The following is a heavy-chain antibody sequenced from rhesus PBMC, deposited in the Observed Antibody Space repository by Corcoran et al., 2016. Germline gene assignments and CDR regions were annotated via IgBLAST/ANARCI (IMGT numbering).Heavy chain of an antibody. D-gene: IGHD6-37*01. CDR3: ARASGGWRIDY. CDR1: GFTFSIYG. V-gene: IGHV3-54*02. CDR2: ISYDGSKK. Sequence: EVQLVESGGGLVQPGGSLRLSCAASGFTFSIYGMHGVRQAPGKGQECVEVISYDGSKKYDADSVKDRVTISRDKSKNMLYLQMNNLKVEDTAVYYCARASGGWRIDYWGQGVLVTVSS. J-gene: IGHJ4*01.